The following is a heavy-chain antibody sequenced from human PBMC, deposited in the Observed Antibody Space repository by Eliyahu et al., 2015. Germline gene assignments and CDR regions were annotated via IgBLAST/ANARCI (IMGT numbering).Heavy chain of an antibody. Sequence: QVQLQESGPGLVKPSQTLSLTCTVSGDSXNTGGFYWSWIRQHPGKGLEWIGYIPYSGGTYYNPSLKSRLSISIDTSQNQFSLKLSAVTAADTAVYYCARGFSDYESRGDFDYWGRGALVTVSS. CDR2: IPYSGGT. J-gene: IGHJ4*02. V-gene: IGHV4-31*03. CDR3: ARGFSDYESRGDFDY. CDR1: GDSXNTGGFY. D-gene: IGHD5-12*01.